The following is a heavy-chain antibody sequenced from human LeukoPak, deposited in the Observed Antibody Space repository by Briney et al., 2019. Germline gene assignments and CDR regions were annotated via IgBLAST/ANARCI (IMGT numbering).Heavy chain of an antibody. D-gene: IGHD3-16*01. CDR3: VRDLILVWTPGDDFDH. Sequence: GGSLSLSCAASGFTFSNYWMHWVRQAPGKGLEWVSRINERATIISYADSVKGRFTISRENARNTLYLQMNSLTAEDTAVYYCVRDLILVWTPGDDFDHWGQGTLVTVSS. J-gene: IGHJ4*02. CDR1: GFTFSNYW. V-gene: IGHV3-74*01. CDR2: INERATII.